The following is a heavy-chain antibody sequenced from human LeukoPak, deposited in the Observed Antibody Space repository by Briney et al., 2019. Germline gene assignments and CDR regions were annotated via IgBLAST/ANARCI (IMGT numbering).Heavy chain of an antibody. CDR1: GFTFSTYW. Sequence: GGSLRLSCAASGFTFSTYWMIWVRQAPGKGLEWVANINQDGSEKYYVDFVRGRFTISRDNAKRSMYLHMNSLRAEDTAVYYCARDRGWYDYWGHGTLVTVSS. V-gene: IGHV3-7*05. CDR3: ARDRGWYDY. CDR2: INQDGSEK. J-gene: IGHJ5*01.